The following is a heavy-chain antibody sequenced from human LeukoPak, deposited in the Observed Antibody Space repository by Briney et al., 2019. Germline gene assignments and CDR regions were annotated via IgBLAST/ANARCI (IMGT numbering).Heavy chain of an antibody. CDR2: ISSSSNYI. D-gene: IGHD6-13*01. J-gene: IGHJ4*02. V-gene: IGHV3-21*05. CDR3: ARAPTSEQQLQFDY. CDR1: GFTFSSYE. Sequence: GGSLRLSCAASGFTFSSYEMNWVRQAPGKGLEWVSYISSSSNYIYYADSVKGRFTISRDNAKNSLYLQMNSLRTEDTAVYYCARAPTSEQQLQFDYWGQGTLVTVSS.